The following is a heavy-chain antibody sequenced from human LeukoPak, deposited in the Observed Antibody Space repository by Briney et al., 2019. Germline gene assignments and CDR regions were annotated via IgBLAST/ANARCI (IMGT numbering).Heavy chain of an antibody. CDR2: ISGSGGST. V-gene: IGHV3-23*01. D-gene: IGHD6-19*01. CDR1: GFTFSSYA. J-gene: IGHJ4*02. Sequence: PGGSLRLSCAASGFTFSSYAMSWVRQAPGKGLEWVSAISGSGGSTYYADSVKGRFTISRDNYKNTLYLPMNSLRAEDTAVYYCAKVIAVAGIAFDYWGQGTLVTVSS. CDR3: AKVIAVAGIAFDY.